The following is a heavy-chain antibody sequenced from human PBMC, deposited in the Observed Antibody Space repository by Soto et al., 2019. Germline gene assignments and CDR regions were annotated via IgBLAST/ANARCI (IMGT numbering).Heavy chain of an antibody. CDR2: INPNSGGT. V-gene: IGHV1-2*04. CDR3: ARDYVTWNPARTRTNWFDT. J-gene: IGHJ5*02. CDR1: GYTFTGYY. Sequence: QVQLVQSGAEVKKPGASVKVSCKASGYTFTGYYMHLVRQAPGQGLEWMGLINPNSGGTNYAQKFQGWVTMTRDTSISTAYMELSRLRSDDTAVYYCARDYVTWNPARTRTNWFDTWGQGTLVTVSS. D-gene: IGHD1-1*01.